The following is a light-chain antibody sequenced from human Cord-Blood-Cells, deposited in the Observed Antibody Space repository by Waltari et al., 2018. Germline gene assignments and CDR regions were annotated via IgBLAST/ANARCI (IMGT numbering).Light chain of an antibody. CDR1: QSVSSSY. CDR3: QQYCSSPYT. V-gene: IGKV3-20*01. CDR2: GAS. Sequence: EIVLTQSPGTLSLSPGERATLSCRASQSVSSSYLAWYQQKPGQAPRLLIYGASSRATGIPDRFSGSGSGTDFTLTISMLEPEDFAVYYCQQYCSSPYTFGQGTKLEIK. J-gene: IGKJ2*01.